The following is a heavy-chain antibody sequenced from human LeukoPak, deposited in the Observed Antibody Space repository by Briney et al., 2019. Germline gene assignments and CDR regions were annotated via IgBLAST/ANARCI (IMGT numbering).Heavy chain of an antibody. CDR1: GFTFDDYA. V-gene: IGHV3-9*01. J-gene: IGHJ6*03. CDR2: ISWNSGSI. Sequence: GRSLRLSCAASGFTFDDYAMHWGRQAPGKGLEWVSGISWNSGSIGYADSVKGRFTISRGNAKNSLYLQMNSLRAEDTAVYYCAREPRNRAYYYYYMDVWGKGTTVTVSS. D-gene: IGHD1-14*01. CDR3: AREPRNRAYYYYYMDV.